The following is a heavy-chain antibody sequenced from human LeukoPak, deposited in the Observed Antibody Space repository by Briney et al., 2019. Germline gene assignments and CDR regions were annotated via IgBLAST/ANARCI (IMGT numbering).Heavy chain of an antibody. D-gene: IGHD5-18*01. CDR2: IRYDGSNK. CDR1: GFTFSSYG. V-gene: IGHV3-30*02. J-gene: IGHJ4*02. Sequence: GGSLRLSCGASGFTFSSYGMHWVRQAPGKGREWVAFIRYDGSNKYYADSVKGRFTISRDNSKNTLYLQMNSLRAEDTAVYYCAKEWIQLWPSYLDYWGQGTLVTVSS. CDR3: AKEWIQLWPSYLDY.